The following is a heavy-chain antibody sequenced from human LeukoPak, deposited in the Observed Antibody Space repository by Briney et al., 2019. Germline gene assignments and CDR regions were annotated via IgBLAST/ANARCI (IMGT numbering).Heavy chain of an antibody. CDR1: GYTFSDYG. V-gene: IGHV1-18*01. J-gene: IGHJ4*02. CDR2: ISGYNENT. D-gene: IGHD4-23*01. CDR3: ARDELCGGNAYRCGVSEY. Sequence: GASVTVSCKASGYTFSDYGISWVRQAPGQGLEWMAWISGYNENTNYAQKLQDRVTVTTNTSTSTVYMELRSLSSDDTAVYYCARDELCGGNAYRCGVSEYWGQGTLVTVSS.